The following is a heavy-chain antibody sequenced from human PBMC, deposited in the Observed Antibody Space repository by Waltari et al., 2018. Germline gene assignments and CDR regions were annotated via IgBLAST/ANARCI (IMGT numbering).Heavy chain of an antibody. Sequence: QMQLVESGGGVVQPGGSLRLPCAASGFTLSRYALQWVRQAPGKGLEWVAFIRYDGSNKYYADSVKGRFTISRDNSKNTLYLQMNSLRAEDTAVYYCARAQLVRGSYFDYWGQGTLVTVSS. D-gene: IGHD6-13*01. V-gene: IGHV3-30*02. CDR1: GFTLSRYA. J-gene: IGHJ4*02. CDR2: IRYDGSNK. CDR3: ARAQLVRGSYFDY.